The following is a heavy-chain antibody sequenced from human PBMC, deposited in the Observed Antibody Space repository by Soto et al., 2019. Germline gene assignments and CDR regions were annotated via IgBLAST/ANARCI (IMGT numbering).Heavy chain of an antibody. CDR2: IYYSGST. J-gene: IGHJ3*02. CDR1: GGSISSGGYY. CDR3: ARVGRRDIVVVPAAPSATAPKAFDI. D-gene: IGHD2-2*01. Sequence: SETLSLTCTVSGGSISSGGYYWSWIRQHPGKGLEWIGYIYYSGSTYYNPSLKSRVTISVDTSKNQFSLKLSSVTAADTAVYYCARVGRRDIVVVPAAPSATAPKAFDIWGQGTMVTVSS. V-gene: IGHV4-31*03.